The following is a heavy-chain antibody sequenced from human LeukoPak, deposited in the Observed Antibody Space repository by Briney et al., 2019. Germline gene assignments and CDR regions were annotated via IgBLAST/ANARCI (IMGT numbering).Heavy chain of an antibody. CDR3: ARDAPDGGDGAFDI. Sequence: PSETLSLTCTVSGGSISSYYWSWIRQPPGKGLEWIGYIYYSGSTNYNPSLKSRVTISVDTSKNQFSLKLSSVTAADTAVYYCARDAPDGGDGAFDIWGQGTMVTVSP. V-gene: IGHV4-59*13. CDR1: GGSISSYY. J-gene: IGHJ3*02. D-gene: IGHD2-21*01. CDR2: IYYSGST.